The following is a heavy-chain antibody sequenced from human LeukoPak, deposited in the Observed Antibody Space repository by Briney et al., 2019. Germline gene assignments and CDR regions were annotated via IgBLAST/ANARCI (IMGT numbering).Heavy chain of an antibody. CDR1: GGSFSGYY. D-gene: IGHD3-16*01. J-gene: IGHJ3*01. CDR2: INHSGNT. V-gene: IGHV4-34*01. Sequence: SETLSLTCAVYGGSFSGYYWSWIRQPPGKGLEWIGEINHSGNTNYNPSLKSRVTMSIDTSNKQFFLTLSSVTAADTAVYFCARERRELWGDAFDVWGQGTKVTVSS. CDR3: ARERRELWGDAFDV.